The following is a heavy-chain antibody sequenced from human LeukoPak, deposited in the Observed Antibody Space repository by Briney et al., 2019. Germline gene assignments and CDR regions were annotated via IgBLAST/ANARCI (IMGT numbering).Heavy chain of an antibody. V-gene: IGHV4-39*01. CDR2: IYYSGST. D-gene: IGHD3-16*02. J-gene: IGHJ6*03. Sequence: PSETLSLTCTVSGGSISSSSYYWGWIRQPPGKGLEWIGSIYYSGSTYYNPSLKSRVTISVDTSKNQFFLKLSSVTAADTAMYYCARLPTQDDYVWGSYRVYYYYYMDVWGKGTTVTISS. CDR3: ARLPTQDDYVWGSYRVYYYYYMDV. CDR1: GGSISSSSYY.